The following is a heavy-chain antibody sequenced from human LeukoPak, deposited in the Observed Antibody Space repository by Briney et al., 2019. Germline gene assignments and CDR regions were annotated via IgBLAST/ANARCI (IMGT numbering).Heavy chain of an antibody. CDR2: IYYSGST. V-gene: IGHV4-30-4*07. Sequence: SQTLSLTCAVSGGSISSGGYSWSWIRQPPGKGLEWIGYIYYSGSTYYNPSLKSRVTISVDTSKNQFSLKLSSVTAADTAVYYCARERITMRIGAFDIWGQGTMVTVSS. CDR1: GGSISSGGYS. J-gene: IGHJ3*02. D-gene: IGHD3-22*01. CDR3: ARERITMRIGAFDI.